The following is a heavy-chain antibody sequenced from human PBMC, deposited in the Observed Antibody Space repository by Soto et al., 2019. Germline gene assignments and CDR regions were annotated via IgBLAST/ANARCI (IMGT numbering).Heavy chain of an antibody. CDR2: IDPSDSYT. J-gene: IGHJ6*02. V-gene: IGHV5-10-1*01. CDR3: ARQGIAARPSYYYYGMDV. Sequence: LKISCKGSGYSFTSYWISWVRQMPVKVLEWMGRIDPSDSYTNYSPSFQGHVTISADKSISTAYLQWSSLKASDTAMYYCARQGIAARPSYYYYGMDVWGQGTTVTVS. D-gene: IGHD6-6*01. CDR1: GYSFTSYW.